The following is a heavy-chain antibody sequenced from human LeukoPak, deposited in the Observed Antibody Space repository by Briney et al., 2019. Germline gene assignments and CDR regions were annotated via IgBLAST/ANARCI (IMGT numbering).Heavy chain of an antibody. CDR1: GIIFSNYA. V-gene: IGHV3-64*01. CDR2: ISSDGGST. Sequence: GSLRLSCAASGIIFSNYAMHWVRQGPGKGLECISTISSDGGSTYYANSVKGRFTISRDNSKNTLYLQMGSLRAEDMAVYYCARGRQGAKTRYFDLWGRGTRVTVSS. CDR3: ARGRQGAKTRYFDL. J-gene: IGHJ2*01. D-gene: IGHD1-26*01.